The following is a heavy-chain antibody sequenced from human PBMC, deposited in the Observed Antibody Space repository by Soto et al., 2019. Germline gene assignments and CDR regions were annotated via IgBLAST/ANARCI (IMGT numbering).Heavy chain of an antibody. V-gene: IGHV3-33*06. CDR3: VKDALSPLAARLYYFDE. CDR1: KFTFSNYG. D-gene: IGHD6-25*01. CDR2: IWYDGGNK. Sequence: PGGSLRLSCAASKFTFSNYGMHWVRQAPGKGLEWVAVIWYDGGNKYYADSVQGRFTISRDNSKNVLYLQINSLRAEDTAIYYCVKDALSPLAARLYYFDEWGQGSLVTVSS. J-gene: IGHJ4*02.